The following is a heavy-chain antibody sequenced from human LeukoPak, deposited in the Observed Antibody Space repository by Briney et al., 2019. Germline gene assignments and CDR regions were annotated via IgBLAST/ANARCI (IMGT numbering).Heavy chain of an antibody. V-gene: IGHV3-33*01. Sequence: AGGSLRLSCAASGFTFSSYGMHWVRQAPGKGLEWVAVIWYDGSNKYYADSVKGRFTISRDNSKNTLYLQMNSLRAEDTAVYYCARDDCDDSSGYFCSFDYWGQGTLVTVSS. CDR2: IWYDGSNK. J-gene: IGHJ4*02. CDR1: GFTFSSYG. CDR3: ARDDCDDSSGYFCSFDY. D-gene: IGHD3-22*01.